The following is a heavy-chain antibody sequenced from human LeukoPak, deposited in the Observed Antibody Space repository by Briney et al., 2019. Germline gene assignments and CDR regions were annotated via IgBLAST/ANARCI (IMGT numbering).Heavy chain of an antibody. V-gene: IGHV1-2*02. D-gene: IGHD2-2*01. CDR2: TNPSTGGT. Sequence: GASVNVSCKTSGYTFTGSYLHWVRQVPGQGLEWMGWTNPSTGGTKSAQQFEGRVTMTRDTSNTTGYLELRSLRLDDTATYYCARGGAFCSITTCHEFDHWGQGTLVIVSS. J-gene: IGHJ4*02. CDR1: GYTFTGSY. CDR3: ARGGAFCSITTCHEFDH.